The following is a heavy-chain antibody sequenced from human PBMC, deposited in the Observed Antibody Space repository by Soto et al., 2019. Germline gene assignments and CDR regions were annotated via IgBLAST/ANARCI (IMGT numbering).Heavy chain of an antibody. Sequence: GGSLRLSCAVFGFTFSNYKMSWVRQAPGKGLEWVSSVSSTSGYIYYGDSVKGRFTISKDNAKNSLYLQMNSLRAEDTAVYYCARANVDTSVVNEYYFDYWGQGTLVTVSS. CDR3: ARANVDTSVVNEYYFDY. D-gene: IGHD5-18*01. J-gene: IGHJ4*02. CDR2: VSSTSGYI. V-gene: IGHV3-21*01. CDR1: GFTFSNYK.